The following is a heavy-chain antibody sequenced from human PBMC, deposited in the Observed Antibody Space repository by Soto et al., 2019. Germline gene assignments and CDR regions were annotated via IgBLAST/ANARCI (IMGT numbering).Heavy chain of an antibody. Sequence: GESLKISCKGSGYSFTSYWISWVRQMPGKGLEWMGRIDPSDSYTNYSPSFQGHVTISADKSISTAYLQWSSLKASDTAIYYCARVPDLNYCTKTSCLYYFDYWGQGALVTVSS. CDR2: IDPSDSYT. J-gene: IGHJ4*02. D-gene: IGHD2-8*01. CDR1: GYSFTSYW. V-gene: IGHV5-10-1*01. CDR3: ARVPDLNYCTKTSCLYYFDY.